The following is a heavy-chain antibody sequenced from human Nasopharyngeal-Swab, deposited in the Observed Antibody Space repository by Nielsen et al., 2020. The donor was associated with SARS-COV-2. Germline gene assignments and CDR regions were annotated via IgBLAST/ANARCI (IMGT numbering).Heavy chain of an antibody. CDR1: GFTFSSYS. CDR3: ARVRSLAGHDAFDI. CDR2: ISSSSSYI. Sequence: GGSLRLSCAASGFTFSSYSMNWVRQAPGKGLEWVSSISSSSSYIYYADSVKGRFTISRDNAKNSLYLQMNSLRAEDTAVYYCARVRSLAGHDAFDIWGQGTMVTVS. J-gene: IGHJ3*02. D-gene: IGHD6-19*01. V-gene: IGHV3-21*01.